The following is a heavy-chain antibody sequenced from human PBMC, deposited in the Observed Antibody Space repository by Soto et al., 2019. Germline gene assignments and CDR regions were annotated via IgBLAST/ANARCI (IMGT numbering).Heavy chain of an antibody. V-gene: IGHV1-18*04. J-gene: IGHJ5*02. Sequence: EASVKVSCKASGYTFTSYGISWVRQAPGQGLEWMGWISAYNGNTNYAQKLQGRVTMTTDTSTSTAYMELRSLRSDDTAVYYCARDGNYYDSSGYYYWFDPWGQGTLVTVSS. CDR1: GYTFTSYG. D-gene: IGHD3-22*01. CDR2: ISAYNGNT. CDR3: ARDGNYYDSSGYYYWFDP.